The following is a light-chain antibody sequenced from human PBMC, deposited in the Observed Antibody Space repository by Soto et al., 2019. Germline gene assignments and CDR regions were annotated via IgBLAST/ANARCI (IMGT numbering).Light chain of an antibody. CDR3: ATWDDSLPAV. V-gene: IGLV1-44*01. Sequence: QSVLTQPPSASGTPGQRVTISCSGSTSNIGSKTVSWYQQLPGPAPRVLIYNNNERPSGVPDRFSGPKSGTSASLAISGLQSEDEADYYRATWDDSLPAVFGGGTKLTVL. CDR2: NNN. CDR1: TSNIGSKT. J-gene: IGLJ2*01.